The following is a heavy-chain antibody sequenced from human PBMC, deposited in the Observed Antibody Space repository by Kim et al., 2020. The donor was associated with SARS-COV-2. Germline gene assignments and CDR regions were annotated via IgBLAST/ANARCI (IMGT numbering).Heavy chain of an antibody. D-gene: IGHD3-10*02. Sequence: GGSLRLSCAASGFTLRSYWINWVRQAPGKGLVWVSRIGGDGISTHYADSVKGRFTVSRDNDDNTVYLQMNSLRADDKAVYYWARGMFKTGFDVWGQGTMVTVSS. CDR3: ARGMFKTGFDV. V-gene: IGHV3-74*01. CDR2: IGGDGIST. J-gene: IGHJ6*02. CDR1: GFTLRSYW.